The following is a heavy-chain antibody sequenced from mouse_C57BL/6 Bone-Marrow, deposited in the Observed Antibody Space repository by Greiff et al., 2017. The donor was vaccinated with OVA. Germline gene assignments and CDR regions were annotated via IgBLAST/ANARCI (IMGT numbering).Heavy chain of an antibody. D-gene: IGHD1-1*01. CDR2: IRNKANNNAT. J-gene: IGHJ2*01. Sequence: EVKLEESGGGLVQPGGSMKLSCAASGFTFSDAWMDWVRQSPEKGLEWVAEIRNKANNNATYYAESVKGSFTISRDDSKSSVYLPVNSLRSEDTGIYYCNYCSSYGDYWGQGTALTVSS. CDR3: NYCSSYGDY. V-gene: IGHV6-6*01. CDR1: GFTFSDAW.